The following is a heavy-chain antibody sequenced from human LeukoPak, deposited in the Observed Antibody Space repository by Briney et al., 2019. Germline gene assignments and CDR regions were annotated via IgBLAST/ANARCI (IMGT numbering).Heavy chain of an antibody. J-gene: IGHJ4*02. CDR1: GFTFSSYA. CDR2: ISYDGSNE. D-gene: IGHD3-16*01. CDR3: AGGGYFDN. V-gene: IGHV3-30-3*01. Sequence: QPGRSLRLSCAASGFTFSSYAMHWVRQAPGKGLEWVAVISYDGSNEYYADSVKGRFTISRDNSKNKLYLQMNSLRVEDTAVYYCAGGGYFDNWGQGTLVTVSS.